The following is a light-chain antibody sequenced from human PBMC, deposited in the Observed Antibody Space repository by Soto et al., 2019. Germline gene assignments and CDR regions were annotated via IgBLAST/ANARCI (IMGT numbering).Light chain of an antibody. CDR1: QNGRSN. Sequence: IIMTQAPANPSVSPREKTTPSRRANQNGRSNLAWYPQTPGQAPRLLIHGASTRATRIPDRFSGSGSGTEFTLTISSLQSEDFASYYCQQYNDWPRTFGQGTKVEIQ. J-gene: IGKJ1*01. CDR2: GAS. V-gene: IGKV3-15*01. CDR3: QQYNDWPRT.